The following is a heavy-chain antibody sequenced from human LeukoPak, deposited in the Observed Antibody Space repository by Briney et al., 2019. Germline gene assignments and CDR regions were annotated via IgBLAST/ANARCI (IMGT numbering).Heavy chain of an antibody. V-gene: IGHV3-64*04. CDR3: ARGRSSTSFFDY. CDR1: GFTFSNFA. D-gene: IGHD2-2*01. CDR2: ISSNGGAT. J-gene: IGHJ4*02. Sequence: GGSLRLSCSASGFTFSNFAMHWVRQAPGKGLEYVSTISSNGGATSYADSVKGRFTISRDNSKNTLYLQMNSLRVEDTAMYYCARGRSSTSFFDYWGQGTLVTVSS.